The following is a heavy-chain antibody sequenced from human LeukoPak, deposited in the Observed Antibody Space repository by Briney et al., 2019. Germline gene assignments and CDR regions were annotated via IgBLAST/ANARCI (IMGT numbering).Heavy chain of an antibody. Sequence: SGPTLVKHTQTLTLTCTFSGFALSTSGVGVGWIRQPPGKALERLALLYLDDDKRYSPSLKSRLTITKDPSKNQVVLTMTNMDPVDTATYYCAHSSFYGANFDYWGQGNLVTVSS. V-gene: IGHV2-5*02. J-gene: IGHJ4*02. CDR3: AHSSFYGANFDY. CDR1: GFALSTSGVG. D-gene: IGHD4/OR15-4a*01. CDR2: LYLDDDK.